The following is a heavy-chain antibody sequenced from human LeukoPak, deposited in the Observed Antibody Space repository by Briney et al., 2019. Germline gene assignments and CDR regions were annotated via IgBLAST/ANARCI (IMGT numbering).Heavy chain of an antibody. CDR1: GGSVHSYDHY. D-gene: IGHD5-18*01. V-gene: IGHV4-39*01. CDR2: IYSSGTT. Sequence: PSDTLSLTCTVSGGSVHSYDHYWAWIRQPPGKGLEWMGTIYSSGTTSYNPSLKSRVTISVDTSSSHFYLNLISVAAADTALYYCARQPHSYGPDYYYYYMDLWGTGTTVTVSS. J-gene: IGHJ6*03. CDR3: ARQPHSYGPDYYYYYMDL.